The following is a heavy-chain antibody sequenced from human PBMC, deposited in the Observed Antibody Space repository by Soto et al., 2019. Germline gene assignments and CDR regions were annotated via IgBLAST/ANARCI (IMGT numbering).Heavy chain of an antibody. J-gene: IGHJ4*02. Sequence: RASVRVSCKASGGTFSSYAIRWVRQAPGQGLEWMGGIIPIFGTANYAQKFQGRVTITADKSTSTAYMELSSLRSEDTAVYYCASIKWDSGRYYFDYWGQGTLVTVSS. CDR3: ASIKWDSGRYYFDY. CDR1: GGTFSSYA. CDR2: IIPIFGTA. V-gene: IGHV1-69*06. D-gene: IGHD1-26*01.